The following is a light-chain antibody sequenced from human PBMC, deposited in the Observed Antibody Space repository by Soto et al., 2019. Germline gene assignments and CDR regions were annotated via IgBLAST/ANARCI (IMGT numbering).Light chain of an antibody. CDR1: QSVSSNY. V-gene: IGKV3-20*01. CDR2: GAS. CDR3: QQYNTYST. J-gene: IGKJ1*01. Sequence: LSQSPGTLSFSPGERATLSCRASQSVSSNYLAWYQHKPGQAPRLLIYGASSRATGIPDRFSGVGSGTEFTLTISSLKHDDFATYYCQQYNTYSTFGQGTKVDIK.